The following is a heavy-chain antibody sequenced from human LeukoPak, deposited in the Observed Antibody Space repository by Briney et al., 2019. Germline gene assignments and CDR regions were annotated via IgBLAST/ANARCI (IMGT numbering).Heavy chain of an antibody. V-gene: IGHV4-30-4*01. CDR2: IYYSGST. CDR1: GGSIGSGDYY. D-gene: IGHD3-3*01. Sequence: SETLSLTCTVSGGSIGSGDYYWSWIRQPPGRGLEWIGYIYYSGSTYYNPSLKSRVTISVDTSKNQFSLKLSSVTAADTAVYYCARGRFLEWRNYYYGMDVWGQGTTVTVSS. J-gene: IGHJ6*02. CDR3: ARGRFLEWRNYYYGMDV.